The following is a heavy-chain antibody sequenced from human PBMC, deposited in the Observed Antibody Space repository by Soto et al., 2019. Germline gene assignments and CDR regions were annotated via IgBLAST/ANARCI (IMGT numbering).Heavy chain of an antibody. Sequence: QVQLVQSGAEVKKPGSSVKVSCKASGGTFSSYAFSWVRQAPGQGLEWMGGIIPIFGTATYAQRFQGRVTITADESTSTVYVELSSLRSEDTAVYYCATVLGGLPRAFDIWGQGTMVTVSS. D-gene: IGHD3-3*01. CDR2: IIPIFGTA. CDR1: GGTFSSYA. V-gene: IGHV1-69*01. J-gene: IGHJ3*02. CDR3: ATVLGGLPRAFDI.